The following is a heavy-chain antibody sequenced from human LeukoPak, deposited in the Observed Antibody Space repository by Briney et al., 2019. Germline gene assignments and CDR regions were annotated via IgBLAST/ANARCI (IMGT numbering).Heavy chain of an antibody. CDR3: ARDRWHLYGMDV. Sequence: ASVKVSCKASGYTLTGYYMHWVRQAPGQGLEWMGWINPNSGGTNYAQKFQGRVTMTRDTSISTAYMELSRLRSDDTAVYYCARDRWHLYGMDVWGQGTTVTVSS. V-gene: IGHV1-2*02. D-gene: IGHD5-24*01. CDR2: INPNSGGT. CDR1: GYTLTGYY. J-gene: IGHJ6*02.